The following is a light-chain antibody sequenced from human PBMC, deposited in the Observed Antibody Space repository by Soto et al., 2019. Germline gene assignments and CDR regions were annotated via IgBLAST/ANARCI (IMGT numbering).Light chain of an antibody. V-gene: IGKV3-20*01. CDR1: QRVSND. Sequence: EIVLTQSPGTLSLSPGERATLSCRASQRVSNDFAWYQQKPGQAPRLLIYGASNRATGIPDRFSGSGSGTDFTLTISRLEPEDFAVYYCQQYGSSGTFGQGTKVDIK. J-gene: IGKJ1*01. CDR3: QQYGSSGT. CDR2: GAS.